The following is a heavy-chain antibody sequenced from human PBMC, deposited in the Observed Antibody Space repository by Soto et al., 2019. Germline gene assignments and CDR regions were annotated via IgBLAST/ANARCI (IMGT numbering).Heavy chain of an antibody. CDR2: IIPLTETP. CDR3: AIGTRNSGTCDF. V-gene: IGHV1-69*01. J-gene: IGHJ4*02. D-gene: IGHD6-25*01. Sequence: QVQVVQSGAEVKKPGSSVKVSCKASGGTFSNYAISWVRQAPGHGLEWVGGIIPLTETPVYAQTVQGRLTITADEITSAAYMELSSLRSDDTAVYYCAIGTRNSGTCDFLGQGTLVTVSS. CDR1: GGTFSNYA.